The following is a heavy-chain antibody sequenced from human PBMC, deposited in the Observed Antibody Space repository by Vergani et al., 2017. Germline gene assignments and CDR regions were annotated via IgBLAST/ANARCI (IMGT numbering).Heavy chain of an antibody. Sequence: VQLLESGGGLVQPGGSLRLSCAASGFTFSSYAMSWVRQAPGKGLEWIGSIYYSGSTFYNPSLKSRVTISVDTSKNQFSLKLSSVTAADTAVYFCARRHNWNDDYFDYWGQGTLVTVSS. D-gene: IGHD1-1*01. V-gene: IGHV4-39*01. CDR3: ARRHNWNDDYFDY. CDR1: GFTFSSYA. CDR2: IYYSGST. J-gene: IGHJ4*02.